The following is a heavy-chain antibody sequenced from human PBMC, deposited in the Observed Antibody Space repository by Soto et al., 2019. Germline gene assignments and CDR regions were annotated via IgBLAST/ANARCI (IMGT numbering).Heavy chain of an antibody. J-gene: IGHJ4*02. CDR2: ISGSGGTT. D-gene: IGHD6-6*01. CDR1: GFRFSNYA. V-gene: IGHV3-23*01. Sequence: GGSLRLSCAASGFRFSNYAMSWVRQAPGKGLEWVSAISGSGGTTYYGDSVKGRFTISRDNSKSTVFLQMNSLRAEDTAVYFCAKEEYSSSSFDYWGQGALVTVSS. CDR3: AKEEYSSSSFDY.